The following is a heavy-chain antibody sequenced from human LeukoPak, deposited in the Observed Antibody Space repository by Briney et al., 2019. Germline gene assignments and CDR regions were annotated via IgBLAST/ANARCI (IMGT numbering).Heavy chain of an antibody. J-gene: IGHJ4*02. V-gene: IGHV3-21*01. CDR2: IIGNSGYI. CDR1: GFTFSSYS. CDR3: AKAVAGGGGFDY. D-gene: IGHD6-19*01. Sequence: GGSLRLSCAASGFTFSSYSMNWVRQAPGKGLEWDSSIIGNSGYIYYADSLKGRFTISRDNAKNSLYLQMNSLRAEDTAVYYCAKAVAGGGGFDYWGQGTLVTVSS.